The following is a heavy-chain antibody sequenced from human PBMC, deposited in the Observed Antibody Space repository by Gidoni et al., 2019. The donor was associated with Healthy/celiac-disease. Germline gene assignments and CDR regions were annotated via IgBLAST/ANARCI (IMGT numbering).Heavy chain of an antibody. J-gene: IGHJ4*02. CDR1: GFTFSSYG. CDR2: ISYDGSNK. V-gene: IGHV3-30*18. CDR3: AKDLNYYDSSGYYQGFDY. D-gene: IGHD3-22*01. Sequence: QVQLVESGGGVVQPGRSLRLSCAASGFTFSSYGMHWVRQAPGKGLEWVAVISYDGSNKYYADSVKGRFTISRDNSKNTLYLQMNSLRAEDTAVYYCAKDLNYYDSSGYYQGFDYWGQGTLVTVSS.